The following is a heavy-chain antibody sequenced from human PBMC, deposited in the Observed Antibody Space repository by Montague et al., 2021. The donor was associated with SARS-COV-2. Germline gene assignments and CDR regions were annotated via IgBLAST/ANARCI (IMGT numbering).Heavy chain of an antibody. CDR1: GEPISGFF. D-gene: IGHD2-15*01. V-gene: IGHV4-4*07. J-gene: IGHJ4*02. CDR2: IYESGGA. CDR3: ARGVVAAPPVVDY. Sequence: SETLSLTCGVSGEPISGFFGNCSRQPAGNGLECIGRIYESGGADYSPALESRVTMSGDTSGNQFSLRGNSVTAADPAMYYCARGVVAAPPVVDYWGRGTLVPVSS.